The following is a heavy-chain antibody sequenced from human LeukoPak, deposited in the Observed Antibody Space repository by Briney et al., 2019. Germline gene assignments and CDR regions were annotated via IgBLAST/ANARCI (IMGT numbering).Heavy chain of an antibody. CDR3: ARTTGYCWFDT. CDR1: GGSFSGYY. CDR2: INHSGST. Sequence: SEALSLTCAVYGGSFSGYYWSWIRQPPGKGLEWIGEINHSGSTNYNPSLKSRVTISVDTSKYQFSLKLSSATAADTAVYYCARTTGYCWFDTWGQGTLVTVSS. J-gene: IGHJ5*02. V-gene: IGHV4-34*01. D-gene: IGHD3-9*01.